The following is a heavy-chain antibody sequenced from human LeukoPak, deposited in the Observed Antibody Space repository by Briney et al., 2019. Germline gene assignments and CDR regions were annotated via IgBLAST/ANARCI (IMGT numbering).Heavy chain of an antibody. J-gene: IGHJ4*02. CDR1: GFSFTNAW. D-gene: IGHD2-21*01. CDR3: TTSSVHINDY. V-gene: IGHV3-15*01. Sequence: GGSLRLSCAASGFSFTNAWMTWVRQAPGKGLEWVGRIKSKSDGGTIDYAAPVKGRFTISRDDSKNTVYLQMNSLKTEDTGVNYCTTSSVHINDYWGQGTLVTVSS. CDR2: IKSKSDGGTI.